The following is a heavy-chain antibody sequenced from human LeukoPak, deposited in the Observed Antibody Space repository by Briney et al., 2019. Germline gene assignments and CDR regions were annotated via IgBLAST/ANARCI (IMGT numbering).Heavy chain of an antibody. CDR3: ARLRGGSYSAVFDY. CDR1: GYTFTSYG. V-gene: IGHV1-18*01. J-gene: IGHJ4*02. D-gene: IGHD1-26*01. CDR2: ISAYNGNT. Sequence: GASVKVSCTASGYTFTSYGISWVRQAPGQGLEWMGWISAYNGNTNYAQRLQGRVTMTTDTSTSTAYMELRSLRSDDTAVYYCARLRGGSYSAVFDYWGQGTLVTVSS.